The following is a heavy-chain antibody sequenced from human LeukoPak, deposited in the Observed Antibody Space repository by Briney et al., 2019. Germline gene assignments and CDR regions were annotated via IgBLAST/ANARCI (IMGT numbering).Heavy chain of an antibody. CDR3: AKDRSGSGYFDN. D-gene: IGHD3-10*01. V-gene: IGHV3-23*01. CDR2: ISSTGGTT. Sequence: GGSLRLSCAASGFTYSTHAMSWVRQAPGKGLEWASRISSTGGTTEYADSVKGRFTISRDTSKNTLYLQMNSLRVEDTAVYYCAKDRSGSGYFDNWGQGTLVTVSS. CDR1: GFTYSTHA. J-gene: IGHJ4*02.